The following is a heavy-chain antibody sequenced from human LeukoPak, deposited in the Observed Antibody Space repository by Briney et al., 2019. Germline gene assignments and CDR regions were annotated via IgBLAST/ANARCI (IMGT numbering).Heavy chain of an antibody. CDR1: GGSISGYY. V-gene: IGHV4-4*07. J-gene: IGHJ4*02. CDR2: IYTSGST. Sequence: SETLSLTCTVSGGSISGYYWSWIRQPAGKGLEWMGRIYTSGSTNYNPYLRSRVSISVDKSKNQFSLILSSLTAADTAVDHCARGPDYSDRSGYFKYWGQGTLVTVSS. D-gene: IGHD3-22*01. CDR3: ARGPDYSDRSGYFKY.